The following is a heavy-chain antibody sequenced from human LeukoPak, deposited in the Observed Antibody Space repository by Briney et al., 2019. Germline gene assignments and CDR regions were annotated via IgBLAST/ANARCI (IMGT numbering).Heavy chain of an antibody. J-gene: IGHJ4*02. CDR1: GGSISSSSYY. CDR3: ARHDGDFWSGYSVY. D-gene: IGHD3-3*01. CDR2: IYYSGST. Sequence: SETLSLTCTVSGGSISSSSYYWGWIRQPPGKGLEWIGSIYYSGSTYYNPSLKSRVTISVDTSKSQFSLKLSSVTAADTAVYYCARHDGDFWSGYSVYWGQGTLVTVSS. V-gene: IGHV4-39*01.